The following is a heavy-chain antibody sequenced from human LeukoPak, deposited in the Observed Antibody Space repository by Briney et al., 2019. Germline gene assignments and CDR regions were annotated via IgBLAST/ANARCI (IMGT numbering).Heavy chain of an antibody. Sequence: SETPSLTCTVSGGSISSYYWSWIRQPPGKGLEWIGYIYYSGSTNYNPSLKSRVTISVDTSKNQFSLKLSSVTAADTAVYYCARRNRLGYYYYMDVWGKGTTVTVSS. CDR1: GGSISSYY. D-gene: IGHD1-14*01. V-gene: IGHV4-59*01. CDR3: ARRNRLGYYYYMDV. CDR2: IYYSGST. J-gene: IGHJ6*03.